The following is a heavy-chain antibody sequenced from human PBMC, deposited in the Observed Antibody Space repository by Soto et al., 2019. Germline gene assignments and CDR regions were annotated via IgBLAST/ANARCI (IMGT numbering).Heavy chain of an antibody. Sequence: QFQLVQSGAEVKKPGASVKVSCKASGYNFNRFGISWVRQAPGQGLEWMGWIGAHSGQTRYAPKFQGRRSITTDASMSTGYIDLRSLRSDDTARYYCGREGQRLAQEDYYQFNGMDVWGQGTTV. D-gene: IGHD3-9*01. CDR3: GREGQRLAQEDYYQFNGMDV. V-gene: IGHV1-18*01. CDR2: IGAHSGQT. J-gene: IGHJ6*02. CDR1: GYNFNRFG.